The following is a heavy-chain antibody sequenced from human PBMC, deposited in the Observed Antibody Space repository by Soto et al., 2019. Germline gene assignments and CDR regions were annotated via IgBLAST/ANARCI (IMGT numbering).Heavy chain of an antibody. Sequence: ASVKVSCKASGYTFTSYGISWVRQAPGQGLEWMGWISAYNGNTNYAQKLQGRVTMTTDTSTSTAYMELRSLRSDDTAVYYCARDYGAADYGDDGPENWFDPWGQGTLIIVSS. CDR1: GYTFTSYG. J-gene: IGHJ5*02. V-gene: IGHV1-18*01. D-gene: IGHD4-17*01. CDR2: ISAYNGNT. CDR3: ARDYGAADYGDDGPENWFDP.